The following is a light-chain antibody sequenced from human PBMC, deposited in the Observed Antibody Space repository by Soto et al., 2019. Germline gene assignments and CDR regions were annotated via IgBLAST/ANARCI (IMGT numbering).Light chain of an antibody. V-gene: IGKV3-15*01. CDR1: QSVSSN. Sequence: EIVMTQSPATLSVSPGERATLSCRASQSVSSNLAWYQQKPGQAPRLLIYGASTRPTGIPARFSGSGSGTEFTLTISSLQSEDFAVYYCQQYNNWPPMAFGQGTKVEIQ. CDR3: QQYNNWPPMA. J-gene: IGKJ1*01. CDR2: GAS.